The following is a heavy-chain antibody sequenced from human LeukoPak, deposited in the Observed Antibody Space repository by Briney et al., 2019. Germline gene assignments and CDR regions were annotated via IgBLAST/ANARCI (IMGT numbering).Heavy chain of an antibody. D-gene: IGHD2-21*02. J-gene: IGHJ4*02. Sequence: SETLSLTCAVYGGSFSGYYWSWIRQPPGRGLEWIGYVYSSGSTNYNPSLKSRVTISVDTSKNQFSLKLSSVTAADTAVYYCARVLYCGGDCRLFDSWGQGTLVTVSS. CDR2: VYSSGST. CDR3: ARVLYCGGDCRLFDS. V-gene: IGHV4-59*01. CDR1: GGSFSGYY.